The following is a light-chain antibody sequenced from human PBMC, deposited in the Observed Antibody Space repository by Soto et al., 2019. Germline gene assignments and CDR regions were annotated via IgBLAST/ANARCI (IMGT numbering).Light chain of an antibody. J-gene: IGKJ4*01. V-gene: IGKV3-15*01. Sequence: EVVMKQSPATLSFSPGEGATLSCRANHGIGDTLAWYQHQPGQTTRLLIYDTSPRATGVPTRFSGSRSGAEFPLTINSLQYEDFAVYYCQPYNTWPLTFGGGTKVDIK. CDR3: QPYNTWPLT. CDR2: DTS. CDR1: HGIGDT.